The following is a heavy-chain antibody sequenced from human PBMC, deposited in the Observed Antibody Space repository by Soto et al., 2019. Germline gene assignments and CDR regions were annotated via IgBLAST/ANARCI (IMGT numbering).Heavy chain of an antibody. CDR2: LIPMLGIA. D-gene: IGHD5-18*01. V-gene: IGHV1-69*02. J-gene: IGHJ4*02. Sequence: QVQLMQSGAEVKKPGSSVKVSCKASGGTFSSYTFSWVRQAPGQGLEWMGRLIPMLGIANYAQKFQGRVTITADKSTSTAYMELSSLRSEDTAVYYCANRGYSYGFVIYWGQGTLVTVSS. CDR1: GGTFSSYT. CDR3: ANRGYSYGFVIY.